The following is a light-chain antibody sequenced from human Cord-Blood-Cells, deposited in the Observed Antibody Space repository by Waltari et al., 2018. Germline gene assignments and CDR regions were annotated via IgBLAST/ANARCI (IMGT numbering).Light chain of an antibody. V-gene: IGLV2-14*01. CDR3: SSYTSSSTLDV. CDR1: SSDVGGYNY. CDR2: DVS. J-gene: IGLJ1*01. Sequence: QSALTQPASVSGSPGQSITISCTGTSSDVGGYNYVSWYQQHTGKAPKLMIYDVSNRPSGFSNRFSGSKSGNTASLTISGLQAEDEADYYCSSYTSSSTLDVFGTGTKVTVL.